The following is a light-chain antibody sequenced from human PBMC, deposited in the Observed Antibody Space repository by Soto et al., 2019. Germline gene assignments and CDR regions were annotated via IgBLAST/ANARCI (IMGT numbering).Light chain of an antibody. CDR1: NDDIGLYNY. Sequence: QSALTQPASVSGSPGQSITIHCTGSNDDIGLYNYVSWYQHHPGKAPKLMIYEVDNRPSGVSNRFSASKSGDTASLTISGLHAEDEADYYCSSFTRSRTIIFGGGTKLTVL. CDR3: SSFTRSRTII. J-gene: IGLJ2*01. CDR2: EVD. V-gene: IGLV2-14*01.